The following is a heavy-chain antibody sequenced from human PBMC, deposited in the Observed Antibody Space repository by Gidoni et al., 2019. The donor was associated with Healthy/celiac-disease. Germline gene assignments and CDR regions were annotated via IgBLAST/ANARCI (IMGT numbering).Heavy chain of an antibody. J-gene: IGHJ5*02. CDR2: IEYSGST. CDR3: ARSPPVRFPEFDP. V-gene: IGHV4-31*03. Sequence: QVQLQESGPGLVTPSPTLSRPCTFSGCSILSGGYDWSWIRQHPGKGLEGIGYIEYSGSTYYNPSLKSRVTISVETSKNQFSLKRSSETAADTAVYYCARSPPVRFPEFDPWGQGTLVTVSA. D-gene: IGHD3-10*01. CDR1: GCSILSGGYD.